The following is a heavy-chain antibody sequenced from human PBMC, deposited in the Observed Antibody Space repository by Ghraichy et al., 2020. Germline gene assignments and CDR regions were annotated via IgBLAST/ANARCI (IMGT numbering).Heavy chain of an antibody. CDR3: ARNYYDSSGHWYFDL. CDR2: IYSGGST. Sequence: GALRLSCAASGFTVSSNYMSWVRQAPGKGLEWVSVIYSGGSTYYADSVKGRFTISRDNSKNTLYLQMNSLRAEDTAVYYCARNYYDSSGHWYFDLWGRGTLVTVSS. CDR1: GFTVSSNY. V-gene: IGHV3-66*01. D-gene: IGHD3-22*01. J-gene: IGHJ2*01.